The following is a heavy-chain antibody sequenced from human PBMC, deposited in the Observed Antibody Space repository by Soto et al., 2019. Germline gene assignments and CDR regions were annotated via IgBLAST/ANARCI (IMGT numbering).Heavy chain of an antibody. CDR1: GFTFSSYS. J-gene: IGHJ6*02. Sequence: PGGSLRLSCAASGFTFSSYSMNWVRQAPGKGLEWVSSISSSSSYIYYADSVKGRFTISRDNAKNSLYLQMNSLRAEDTAVYYCARDRLGYDILTGYYPPYYYGMDVWGQGTTVTVSS. CDR2: ISSSSSYI. D-gene: IGHD3-9*01. V-gene: IGHV3-21*01. CDR3: ARDRLGYDILTGYYPPYYYGMDV.